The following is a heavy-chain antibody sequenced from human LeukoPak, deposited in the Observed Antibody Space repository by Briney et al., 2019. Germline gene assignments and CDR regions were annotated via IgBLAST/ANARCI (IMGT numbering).Heavy chain of an antibody. J-gene: IGHJ4*02. D-gene: IGHD1-26*01. Sequence: PGRSLRLSCAASGFTFSSYAMHWVRQAPGKGLEWVAVISYDGSNKYYADSVKRRFTISRDNSKNTLYLQMNSLRAQDTAGYYCARDSVGATNHFDHWGQGTLVTVSS. CDR3: ARDSVGATNHFDH. V-gene: IGHV3-30-3*01. CDR1: GFTFSSYA. CDR2: ISYDGSNK.